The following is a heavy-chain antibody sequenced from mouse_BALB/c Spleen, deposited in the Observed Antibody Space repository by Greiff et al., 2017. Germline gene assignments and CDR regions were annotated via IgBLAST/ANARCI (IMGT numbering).Heavy chain of an antibody. D-gene: IGHD1-1*01. J-gene: IGHJ1*01. CDR1: GYTFTEYT. Sequence: VQLQQSGPELVKPGASVKISCKTSGYTFTEYTMHWVKQSHGKSLEWIGGINPNNGGTSYNQKFKGKATLTVDKSSSTAYMELRSLTSEDAAVYYCARCSDYYGISYVEGNWYFDVWGAGTTVTVSS. CDR2: INPNNGGT. CDR3: ARCSDYYGISYVEGNWYFDV. V-gene: IGHV1-18*01.